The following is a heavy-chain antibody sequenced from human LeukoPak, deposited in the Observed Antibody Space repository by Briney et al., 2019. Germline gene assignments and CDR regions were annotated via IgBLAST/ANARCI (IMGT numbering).Heavy chain of an antibody. CDR1: GFTFDDYT. Sequence: GGSLRLSCAASGFTFDDYTMHWVRHAPGKGLEWVSLISWDGGSTYYADSVKGRFTISRDNSKNSLYLQMNSLRTEDTALYYCAKDSIYCSSTSCYSSYFQHWGQGTLVTVSS. CDR2: ISWDGGST. J-gene: IGHJ1*01. CDR3: AKDSIYCSSTSCYSSYFQH. V-gene: IGHV3-43*01. D-gene: IGHD2-2*02.